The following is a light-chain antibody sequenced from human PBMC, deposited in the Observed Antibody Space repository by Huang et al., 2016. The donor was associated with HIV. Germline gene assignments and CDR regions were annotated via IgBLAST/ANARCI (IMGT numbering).Light chain of an antibody. CDR3: RQYNDWPPLT. CDR2: GAS. V-gene: IGKV3D-15*01. CDR1: QGVRTN. J-gene: IGKJ4*01. Sequence: VMTQSPASLSASPGARVTLPCRASQGVRTNLAWYQQKPGQAPTLLMCGASTRATCTPPRFIFIWSGTDFTLTITSLQSSDSAIYYCRQYNDWPPLTVGGGTKVEI.